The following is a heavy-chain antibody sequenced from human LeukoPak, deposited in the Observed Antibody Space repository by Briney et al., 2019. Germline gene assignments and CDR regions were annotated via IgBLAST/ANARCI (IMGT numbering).Heavy chain of an antibody. D-gene: IGHD1-26*01. V-gene: IGHV3-23*01. J-gene: IGHJ4*02. Sequence: GGTLRLSCAASGFTFSSYAMSWVRQAPGKGLEWVSAISGSGGSTYYADSVKGRFTISRDNSKNTLYLQMNSLRAEDTAVYYCAKSGGVGSYYFDYWGQGTLVTVSS. CDR3: AKSGGVGSYYFDY. CDR2: ISGSGGST. CDR1: GFTFSSYA.